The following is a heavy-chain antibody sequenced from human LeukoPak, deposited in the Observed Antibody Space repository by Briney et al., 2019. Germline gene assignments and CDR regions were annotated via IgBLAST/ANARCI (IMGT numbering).Heavy chain of an antibody. Sequence: GESLKISCKGSGYSFTSYWIGWVRQMPGKGLEWMGIIYPGDSDTRYSPSFQRQVTISADKSISTAYLQWSSLKASDTAMYYCAIPLYDSSGHDAFDIWGQGTLVTVSS. CDR1: GYSFTSYW. V-gene: IGHV5-51*01. J-gene: IGHJ3*02. D-gene: IGHD3-22*01. CDR2: IYPGDSDT. CDR3: AIPLYDSSGHDAFDI.